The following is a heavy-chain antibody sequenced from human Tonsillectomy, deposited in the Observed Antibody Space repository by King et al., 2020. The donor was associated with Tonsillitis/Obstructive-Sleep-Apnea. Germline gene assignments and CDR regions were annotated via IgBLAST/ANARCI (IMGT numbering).Heavy chain of an antibody. Sequence: VQLQESGPGLLKPSETLSLTCTVSGGSISSYYWSWFRQPPGKGLEWIGYIYYSGSTNFNPSLKSRVTISVDTSKTQYSLKLSSVTAADTAVYYCASGIRGDNDAFDIWGQGKMVTVSS. CDR3: ASGIRGDNDAFDI. CDR1: GGSISSYY. CDR2: IYYSGST. J-gene: IGHJ3*02. D-gene: IGHD3-10*01. V-gene: IGHV4-59*01.